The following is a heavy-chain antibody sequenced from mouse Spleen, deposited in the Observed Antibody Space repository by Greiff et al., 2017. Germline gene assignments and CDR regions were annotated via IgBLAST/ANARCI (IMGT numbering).Heavy chain of an antibody. CDR2: ISYSGST. Sequence: EVQLQESGPGMVKPSQSLSLTCTVTGYSITSGYDWHWIRHFPGNKLEWMGYISYSGSTNYNPSLKSRISITHDTSKNHFFLKLNSVTTEDTATYYCAGGLSPWFAYWGQGTLVTVSA. J-gene: IGHJ3*01. CDR3: AGGLSPWFAY. CDR1: GYSITSGYD. V-gene: IGHV3-1*01. D-gene: IGHD3-3*01.